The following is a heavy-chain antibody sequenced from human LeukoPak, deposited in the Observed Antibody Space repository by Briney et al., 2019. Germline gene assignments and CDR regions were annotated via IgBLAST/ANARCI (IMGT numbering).Heavy chain of an antibody. V-gene: IGHV1-2*04. CDR2: VNPNSGAT. D-gene: IGHD3-10*01. Sequence: GASVKVSCKASGYTFTAYNMHWVRQAPGQGLEWMGFVNPNSGATNYAQKFQGWVTMTRDTSISTAYMELSRLRSDDTAVYYCAREVLLWFGETVAFDIWGQGTVVTVSS. CDR1: GYTFTAYN. CDR3: AREVLLWFGETVAFDI. J-gene: IGHJ3*02.